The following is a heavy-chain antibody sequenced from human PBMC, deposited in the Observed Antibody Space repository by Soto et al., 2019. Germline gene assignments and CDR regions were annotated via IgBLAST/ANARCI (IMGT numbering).Heavy chain of an antibody. Sequence: HPGGSLRLSCAASGFTFSSYGMHWVRQAPGKGLEWVAVISYDGSNKYYADSVKGRFTISRDNSKNTLYLQMNSLRAEDTAVYYCANLVYDFWSGYYIPLGAFDIWGQGTMVTVSS. CDR1: GFTFSSYG. CDR3: ANLVYDFWSGYYIPLGAFDI. D-gene: IGHD3-3*01. J-gene: IGHJ3*02. V-gene: IGHV3-30*18. CDR2: ISYDGSNK.